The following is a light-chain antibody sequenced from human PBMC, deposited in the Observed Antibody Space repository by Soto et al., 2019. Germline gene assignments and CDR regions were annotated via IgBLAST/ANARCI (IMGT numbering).Light chain of an antibody. CDR1: QSVSSN. V-gene: IGKV3-15*01. J-gene: IGKJ1*01. CDR3: QQYDNWPLS. CDR2: GAS. Sequence: EIVMTQSPATLSVSPGESATLSCRASQSVSSNLAWYQQKPGQAPRLLSYGASTRATGIPARFSGSGSGTEFTLTINSLQSEDSAVYYCQQYDNWPLSFGQGTKVDIK.